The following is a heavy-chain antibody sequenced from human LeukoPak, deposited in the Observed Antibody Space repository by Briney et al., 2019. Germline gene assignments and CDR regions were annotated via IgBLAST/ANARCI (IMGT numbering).Heavy chain of an antibody. CDR3: AKDEWAYCSSTSCYTGYDC. Sequence: PGGSLRLSCAASGLTFSSYAMTWVRQAPGKGLEWVSSIISSGASTYHADSVKGRFTISRDNSKNTLYLQMNSLRTEDTAVYYCAKDEWAYCSSTSCYTGYDCWGQGTLVTVSS. CDR2: IISSGAST. CDR1: GLTFSSYA. D-gene: IGHD2-2*02. V-gene: IGHV3-23*01. J-gene: IGHJ4*02.